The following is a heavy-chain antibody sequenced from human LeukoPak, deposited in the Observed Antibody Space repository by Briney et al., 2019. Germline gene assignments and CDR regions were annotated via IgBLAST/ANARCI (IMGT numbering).Heavy chain of an antibody. J-gene: IGHJ4*02. CDR1: GFIFSNYW. CDR3: VMDMSGKYDY. CDR2: INPDGSST. Sequence: GGSLRLSCAASGFIFSNYWMHWVRHAPGKGLVWVSRINPDGSSTNYADSVTGRFTISRDNAENTLYLQMNSLRAEDTAIYYCVMDMSGKYDYWGQGTLVTVSS. D-gene: IGHD2-2*03. V-gene: IGHV3-74*01.